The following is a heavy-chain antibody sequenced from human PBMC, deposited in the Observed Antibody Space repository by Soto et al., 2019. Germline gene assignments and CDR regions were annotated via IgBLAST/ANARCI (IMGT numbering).Heavy chain of an antibody. CDR1: GGSINSATYY. CDR3: ARHGVAALQFDY. J-gene: IGHJ4*02. CDR2: IYYSGST. Sequence: SETLSLTCTVSGGSINSATYYWGWIRQPPGKGLEWIGSIYYSGSTYYNPSLTSRVAISVDTSKNQFTLNLNSVTAADTAVYYCARHGVAALQFDYWGKGTLVTVSS. V-gene: IGHV4-39*01. D-gene: IGHD2-15*01.